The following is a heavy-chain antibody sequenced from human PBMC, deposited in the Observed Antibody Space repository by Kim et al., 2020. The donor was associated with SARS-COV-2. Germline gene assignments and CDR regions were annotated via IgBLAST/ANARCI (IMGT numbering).Heavy chain of an antibody. V-gene: IGHV3-30-3*01. CDR1: GFTFSSYA. CDR3: ARDRDQKAATHNPWFDP. CDR2: ISYDGSNK. D-gene: IGHD2-15*01. J-gene: IGHJ5*02. Sequence: GGSLRLSCAASGFTFSSYAMHWVRQAPGKGLEWVAVISYDGSNKYYADSVKGRFTISRDNSKNTLYLQMNSLRAEDTAVYYCARDRDQKAATHNPWFDPWGQGTLVTVTS.